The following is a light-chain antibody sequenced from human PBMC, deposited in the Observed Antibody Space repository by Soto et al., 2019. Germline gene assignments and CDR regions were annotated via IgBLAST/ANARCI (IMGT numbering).Light chain of an antibody. CDR3: SSYSISTAYL. CDR2: EVS. Sequence: HSVLTRPADVSWSPVQSSTISCTGTSSDFGGYDYVSWYHLHPGKAPKLMIFEVSNRPSGVSYPFSGSKSGNTASLTISGLQAEDEADYFCSSYSISTAYLFGTGTKVTVL. J-gene: IGLJ1*01. CDR1: SSDFGGYDY. V-gene: IGLV2-14*01.